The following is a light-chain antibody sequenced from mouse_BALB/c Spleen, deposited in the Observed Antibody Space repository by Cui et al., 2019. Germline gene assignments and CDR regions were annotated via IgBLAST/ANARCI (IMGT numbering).Light chain of an antibody. CDR1: SSVSY. V-gene: IGKV4-68*01. J-gene: IGKJ5*01. Sequence: QIVLTQFPALMSASPGAKVTMTCSSSSSVSYMYWYQQKPRSSPKPWIYLTSNLASGVPARFSGSGSGTSYSLTISSMEAEDAATYYCQQWSSNPLTFGAGTKLELK. CDR2: LTS. CDR3: QQWSSNPLT.